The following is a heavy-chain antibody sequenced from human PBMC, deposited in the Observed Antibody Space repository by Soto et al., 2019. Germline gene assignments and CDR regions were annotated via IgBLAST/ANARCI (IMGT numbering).Heavy chain of an antibody. CDR2: IYWNDDK. CDR1: GFSLSTSGVG. J-gene: IGHJ4*02. CDR3: QHLPPRYSLDH. Sequence: QITLKESGPTLVKPTQTLTLTCTFSGFSLSTSGVGVGWIRQPPGKALEWLALIYWNDDKRYSPSLKSRLTTNKHPPKNRGFKKRTNRHLGNTAKYYGQHLPPRYSLDHWGQGTPAPVPP. V-gene: IGHV2-5*01. D-gene: IGHD1-1*01.